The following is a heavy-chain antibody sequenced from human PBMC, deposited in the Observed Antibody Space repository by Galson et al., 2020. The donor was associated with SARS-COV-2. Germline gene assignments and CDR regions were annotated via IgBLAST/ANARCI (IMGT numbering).Heavy chain of an antibody. CDR3: ARDLHSSWYRDENWFDP. V-gene: IGHV1-18*01. CDR2: ISAYNGNT. J-gene: IGHJ5*02. CDR1: GYTFTSYG. D-gene: IGHD6-13*01. Sequence: GASVKVSCKASGYTFTSYGISWVRQAPGQGLEWMGWISAYNGNTNYAQKLQGRVTMTTDTSTSTAYMELRSLRSDDTAVYYCARDLHSSWYRDENWFDPWGQGTLVTVSS.